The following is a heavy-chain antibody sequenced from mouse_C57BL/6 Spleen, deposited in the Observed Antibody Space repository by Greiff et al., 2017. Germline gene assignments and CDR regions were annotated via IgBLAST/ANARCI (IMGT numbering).Heavy chain of an antibody. V-gene: IGHV5-17*01. J-gene: IGHJ1*03. Sequence: EVKLMESGPGLVQPSQSLSITCTVSGFSLTSYGVHWVQAPEKGLEWVAYISSGSSTIYYADTVKGRFTISRDNAKNTLFLQMTSLRSEDTAMYYCARKVWYVDVWGTGTTVTVSS. CDR2: ISSGSSTI. CDR3: ARKVWYVDV. CDR1: GFSLTSYG.